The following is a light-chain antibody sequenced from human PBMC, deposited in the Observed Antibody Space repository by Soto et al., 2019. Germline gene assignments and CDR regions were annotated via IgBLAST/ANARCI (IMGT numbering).Light chain of an antibody. J-gene: IGKJ3*01. Sequence: EIVLTQSPGTLSLSPGERATLSCRASQSVSSSYLAWYQQKPGQAPRLLIYGASSRATGIPGRFSGSGSGTDFTLTISRLEPKDFAVYYCQQYGSSLFTFGPGTKVDIK. V-gene: IGKV3-20*01. CDR2: GAS. CDR3: QQYGSSLFT. CDR1: QSVSSSY.